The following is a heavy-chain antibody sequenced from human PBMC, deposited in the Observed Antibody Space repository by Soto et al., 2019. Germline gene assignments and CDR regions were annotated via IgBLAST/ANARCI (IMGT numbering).Heavy chain of an antibody. CDR1: GGTFSNYA. D-gene: IGHD5-12*01. Sequence: QVQLVQSGAAVKKPGSSVKVSCKASGGTFSNYAITWVRQAPGQGLEWLGRIIPIFGSANYAQKFQGRVTITADESTTTAYMELSSLRSDDTAVYYCAKAGGKDGYLGNWFDPWGQGTLVTVSS. V-gene: IGHV1-69*15. CDR3: AKAGGKDGYLGNWFDP. J-gene: IGHJ5*02. CDR2: IIPIFGSA.